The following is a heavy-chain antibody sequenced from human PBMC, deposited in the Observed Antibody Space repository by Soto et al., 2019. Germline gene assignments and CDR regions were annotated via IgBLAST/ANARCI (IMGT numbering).Heavy chain of an antibody. V-gene: IGHV3-23*01. J-gene: IGHJ4*02. CDR1: GFNFRAYA. D-gene: IGHD6-19*01. CDR3: AKGRTSGWYEWDY. Sequence: GGSLRLSCAASGFNFRAYAMSWVRQAPGKGLEWVSSVTSSGDTYYADSVKGRFIISRDNSRSTVYVQMNSLRAEDTAVYFCAKGRTSGWYEWDYWGQGDRVTVSS. CDR2: VTSSGDT.